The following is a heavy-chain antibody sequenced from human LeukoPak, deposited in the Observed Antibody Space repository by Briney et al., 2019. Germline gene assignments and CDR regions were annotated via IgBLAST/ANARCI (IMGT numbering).Heavy chain of an antibody. V-gene: IGHV4-4*07. CDR3: AREPQGAAGPTDYFDY. CDR1: GGSISSYY. D-gene: IGHD6-13*01. Sequence: SETLSLTCTVSGGSISSYYWSWIRQPAGKGLEWIGRIYTSGSTNYNPSLKSRVTMSVDTSKNQFSLKLSSVTAADTAVYYCAREPQGAAGPTDYFDYWGQGTLVTVSS. J-gene: IGHJ4*02. CDR2: IYTSGST.